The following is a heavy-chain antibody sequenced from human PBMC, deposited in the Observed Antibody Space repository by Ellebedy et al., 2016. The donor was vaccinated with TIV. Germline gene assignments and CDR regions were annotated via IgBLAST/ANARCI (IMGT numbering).Heavy chain of an antibody. CDR1: GYTFTGYY. J-gene: IGHJ6*03. V-gene: IGHV1-69*13. CDR2: IIPIFGTA. D-gene: IGHD2-2*01. Sequence: SVKVSCXASGYTFTGYYMHWVRQAPGQGLEWMGGIIPIFGTANYAQKFQGRVTITADESTSTAYMELSSLRSEDTAVYYCARYCSSTSCYRYYYYYMDVWGKGTTVTVSS. CDR3: ARYCSSTSCYRYYYYYMDV.